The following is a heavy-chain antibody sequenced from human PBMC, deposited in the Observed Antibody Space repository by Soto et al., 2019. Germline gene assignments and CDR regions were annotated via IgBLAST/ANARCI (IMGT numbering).Heavy chain of an antibody. Sequence: GEALQRSCQGSGCSFTTYWISWLRQTPGKGLEWMGRIDPTDSYTTYSPSFQGQVTISVDKSINTTYLQWSGLKASDTAIYYCSSSVLVTSTMNYLDLWGQGTLDVFSS. CDR2: IDPTDSYT. V-gene: IGHV5-10-1*04. CDR1: GCSFTTYW. J-gene: IGHJ4*02. CDR3: SSSVLVTSTMNYLDL. D-gene: IGHD2-8*01.